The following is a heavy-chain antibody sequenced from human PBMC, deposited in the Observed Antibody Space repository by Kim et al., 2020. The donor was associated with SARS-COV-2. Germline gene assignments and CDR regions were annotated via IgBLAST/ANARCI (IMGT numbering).Heavy chain of an antibody. V-gene: IGHV3-74*01. CDR1: TFTFITDW. CDR3: ARDRGLGSFDP. CDR2: IKSDGSDGDYT. Sequence: GGSLRLSCAASTFTFITDWMHWFRQAPGKGLVWVSRIKSDGSDGDYTTYVDSVKGRFTISRDNAKKMLYLQMNSLRSEDTGVYYCARDRGLGSFDPWGQG. J-gene: IGHJ5*02. D-gene: IGHD3-10*01.